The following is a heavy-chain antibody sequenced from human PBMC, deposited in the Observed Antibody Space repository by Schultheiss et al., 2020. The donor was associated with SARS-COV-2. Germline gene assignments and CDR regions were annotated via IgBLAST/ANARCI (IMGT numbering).Heavy chain of an antibody. Sequence: SETLSLTCAVSGGSISSSNWGSWVRQPPGKGLEWIGEIYHSGSTNYNPSLKSRVTISVDKSKNQFSLKLSSVTAADTAVYYCARAGNRVAAAGTEGFDAFDIWGQGTMVTVSS. CDR2: IYHSGST. D-gene: IGHD6-13*01. V-gene: IGHV4-4*02. CDR3: ARAGNRVAAAGTEGFDAFDI. J-gene: IGHJ3*02. CDR1: GGSISSSNW.